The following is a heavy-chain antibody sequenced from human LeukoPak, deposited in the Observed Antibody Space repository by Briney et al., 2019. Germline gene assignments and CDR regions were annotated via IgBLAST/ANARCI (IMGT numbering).Heavy chain of an antibody. V-gene: IGHV4-59*06. CDR3: ASGYSGYDLIHNGFDY. Sequence: PSETLSLTCTVSGGSISSYYWSWIRQPPGKGLEWIGYIYYSGSTYYNPSLKSRVTISLDTSKNQFSLKLSSVTAADTAVYYCASGYSGYDLIHNGFDYWGQGTLVTVSS. J-gene: IGHJ4*02. D-gene: IGHD5-12*01. CDR1: GGSISSYY. CDR2: IYYSGST.